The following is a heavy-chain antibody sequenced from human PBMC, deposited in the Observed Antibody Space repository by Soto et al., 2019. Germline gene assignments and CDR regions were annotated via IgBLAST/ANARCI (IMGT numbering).Heavy chain of an antibody. CDR1: GYTFTSYG. Sequence: ASVKVSCKASGYTFTSYGISWVRQAPGQGLEWMGWISAYNGNTNYAQKLQGRVTMTTDTSTSTAYMELRSLRSDDTAVYYCARDTGSYYDSSGLFDYWGQGTLVTVSP. CDR3: ARDTGSYYDSSGLFDY. CDR2: ISAYNGNT. V-gene: IGHV1-18*04. D-gene: IGHD3-22*01. J-gene: IGHJ4*02.